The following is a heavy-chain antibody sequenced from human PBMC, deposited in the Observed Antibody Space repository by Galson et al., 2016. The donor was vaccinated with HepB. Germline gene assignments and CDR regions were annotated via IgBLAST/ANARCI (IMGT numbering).Heavy chain of an antibody. J-gene: IGHJ2*01. CDR3: AREFSGRGYCSGGDCDWFFDL. D-gene: IGHD2-15*01. V-gene: IGHV1-69*13. Sequence: SVKVSCKASGGTFTSYAISWVRRAPGQGLEWMGGIIPIFGTTNYAQKFQGRVTITADESTSTAYMELSSLRSEDTAVYFCAREFSGRGYCSGGDCDWFFDLWGRGTLVTVSS. CDR1: GGTFTSYA. CDR2: IIPIFGTT.